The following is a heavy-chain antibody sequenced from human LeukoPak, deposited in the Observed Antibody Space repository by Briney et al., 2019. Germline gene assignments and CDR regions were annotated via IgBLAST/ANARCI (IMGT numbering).Heavy chain of an antibody. Sequence: KPSETLSLTCTVSGGSISSYYWSWIRQPPGKGLEWIGYIYYSGSTNYNPSPKSRVTISVDTSKNQFSLKLSSVTAADTAVYYCARAHYGSGSYNWFDPRGQGTLVTVSS. D-gene: IGHD3-10*01. CDR2: IYYSGST. CDR1: GGSISSYY. J-gene: IGHJ5*02. V-gene: IGHV4-59*01. CDR3: ARAHYGSGSYNWFDP.